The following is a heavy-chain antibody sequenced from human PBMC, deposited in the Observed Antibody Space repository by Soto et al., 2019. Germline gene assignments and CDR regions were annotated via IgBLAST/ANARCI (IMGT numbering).Heavy chain of an antibody. Sequence: QVQLQESGPGLVKPSQTLSLTCTVSGGSISSGGYYWGWIRQHPGKGLEWIGYIYYSGSTYYNPSLKSRVTISVDTSKNQFALKLSSVTAADTAVYYCARGYYYDVAYGMDVWCQWTTVTVSS. V-gene: IGHV4-31*03. J-gene: IGHJ6*02. D-gene: IGHD3-10*02. CDR3: ARGYYYDVAYGMDV. CDR1: GGSISSGGYY. CDR2: IYYSGST.